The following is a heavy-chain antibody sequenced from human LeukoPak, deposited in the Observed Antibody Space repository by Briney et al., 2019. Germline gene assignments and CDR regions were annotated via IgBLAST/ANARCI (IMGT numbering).Heavy chain of an antibody. V-gene: IGHV4-30-2*01. J-gene: IGHJ3*02. CDR3: ASYIPAASPGGTVDAFDI. CDR2: IYHSGST. D-gene: IGHD2-2*01. CDR1: GVSISSGGYY. Sequence: SETLSLTCTVSGVSISSGGYYWSWIRQPPGKGLEWIGYIYHSGSTYYNPSLKSRVTISVDRSKNQFSLKLSSVTAADTAVYYCASYIPAASPGGTVDAFDIWGQGTMVTVSS.